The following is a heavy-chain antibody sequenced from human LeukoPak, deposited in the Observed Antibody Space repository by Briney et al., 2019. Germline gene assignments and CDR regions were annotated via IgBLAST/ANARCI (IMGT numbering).Heavy chain of an antibody. CDR1: GFTFSNYG. D-gene: IGHD3-22*01. CDR2: IYSGGNT. CDR3: ARRAGDYSHPYDY. J-gene: IGHJ4*02. V-gene: IGHV3-53*01. Sequence: PGGSLRFSCAASGFTFSNYGIHWVRQAPGKGLEWVSFIYSGGNTHYSDSVKGRFTISRDNSKNTLYLQMNSLRAEDTAVYYCARRAGDYSHPYDYWGQGTLVTVSS.